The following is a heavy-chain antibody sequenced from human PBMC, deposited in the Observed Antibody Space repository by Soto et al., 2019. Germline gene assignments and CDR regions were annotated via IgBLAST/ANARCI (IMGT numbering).Heavy chain of an antibody. CDR1: GLTFSTYA. V-gene: IGHV3-23*01. CDR2: IGGSGTGGRT. Sequence: DVHLLESGGYLVQPGGSLRLSCTASGLTFSTYARSWVRQAPGKGLEWVSAIGGSGTGGRTYYADSVKGRFTISRDNSKNTVYLQMNSLRADDTAVYYCAKSPGGLDGSYSDDYGMDVWGQGNRVNVSS. D-gene: IGHD2-21*01. CDR3: AKSPGGLDGSYSDDYGMDV. J-gene: IGHJ6*01.